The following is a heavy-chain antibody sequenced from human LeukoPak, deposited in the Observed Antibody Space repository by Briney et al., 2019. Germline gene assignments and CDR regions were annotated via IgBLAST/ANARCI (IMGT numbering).Heavy chain of an antibody. D-gene: IGHD2-15*01. CDR1: AVSIYSSTSY. CDR2: IYYNADT. J-gene: IGHJ3*01. V-gene: IGHV4-39*01. Sequence: PSETLSLAGSVAAVSIYSSTSYWAWIRQPPGKGLELIGSIYYNADTFRHPSLKSRLTTSVDTSANLFPLRLTSVTAADTATYYCARQLAAGNDGFDVWGPGTVVTVSS. CDR3: ARQLAAGNDGFDV.